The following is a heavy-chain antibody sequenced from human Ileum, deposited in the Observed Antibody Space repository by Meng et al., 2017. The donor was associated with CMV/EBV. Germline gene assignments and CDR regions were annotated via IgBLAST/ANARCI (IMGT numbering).Heavy chain of an antibody. J-gene: IGHJ4*01. D-gene: IGHD5-24*01. CDR3: AWGTDAYKARN. Sequence: CPVSGGSITSTTDASWSWIRQHPGQGLEWLGCFHISGTTYYNPSLKSRLTISVDTSKNHFSLNLSSVTAADTAVYFCAWGTDAYKARNWGQGTLVTVSS. CDR2: FHISGTT. V-gene: IGHV4-31*03. CDR1: GGSITSTTDA.